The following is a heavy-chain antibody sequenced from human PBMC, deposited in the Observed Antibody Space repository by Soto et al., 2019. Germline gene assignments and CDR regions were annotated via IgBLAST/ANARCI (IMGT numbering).Heavy chain of an antibody. D-gene: IGHD3-3*01. CDR2: IYPSDSDT. Sequence: GESLKISCKGSGYNFAVYWIAWVRQMPGKGLELMGIIYPSDSDTRYRPSFQGQVTISADKSISSAYLQWSSLRASDTAMYYCARGGVSTRTFDYWGQGTPDTVSS. CDR3: ARGGVSTRTFDY. J-gene: IGHJ4*02. V-gene: IGHV5-51*01. CDR1: GYNFAVYW.